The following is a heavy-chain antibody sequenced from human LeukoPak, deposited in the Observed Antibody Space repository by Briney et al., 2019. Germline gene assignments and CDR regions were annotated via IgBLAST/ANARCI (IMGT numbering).Heavy chain of an antibody. Sequence: GGSLRLSCAASGFTFSSYWMHWVRQAPTKGLVWVSRINTDGSSTSYADSVKGRFTISRDNAKNTLYLQMNSLRAEDTAVYYCARDLGEQWLVRASLDAFDIWGRGTMVTVSS. CDR1: GFTFSSYW. D-gene: IGHD6-19*01. V-gene: IGHV3-74*01. J-gene: IGHJ3*02. CDR2: INTDGSST. CDR3: ARDLGEQWLVRASLDAFDI.